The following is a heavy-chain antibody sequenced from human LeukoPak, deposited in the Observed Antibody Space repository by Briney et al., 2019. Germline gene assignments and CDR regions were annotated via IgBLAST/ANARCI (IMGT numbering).Heavy chain of an antibody. Sequence: PSETLSLTCTVSGGSISSYYWSWIRQPPGKGLEWIGYIYYSGSTNYNPSLKSRVTISVDTSKNQSSLKLSSVTAADTAVYYCASGYCSGGSCYGLDYWGQGTLVTVSS. V-gene: IGHV4-59*01. CDR3: ASGYCSGGSCYGLDY. D-gene: IGHD2-15*01. J-gene: IGHJ4*02. CDR1: GGSISSYY. CDR2: IYYSGST.